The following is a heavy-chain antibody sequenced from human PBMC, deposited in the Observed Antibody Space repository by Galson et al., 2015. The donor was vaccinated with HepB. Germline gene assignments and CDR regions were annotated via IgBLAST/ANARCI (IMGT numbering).Heavy chain of an antibody. CDR2: IKSKTDGGTT. D-gene: IGHD3-10*01. J-gene: IGHJ4*02. CDR1: GFTFSNAW. V-gene: IGHV3-15*01. CDR3: TYYYGSGTTPFDN. Sequence: SLRLSCAASGFTFSNAWMSWVRQAPGKGLEWVGRIKSKTDGGTTDYAAPVKGRFTISRDDSKNTLYLQMNNLKTEDTAVYYCTYYYGSGTTPFDNWGQGTLVTVSS.